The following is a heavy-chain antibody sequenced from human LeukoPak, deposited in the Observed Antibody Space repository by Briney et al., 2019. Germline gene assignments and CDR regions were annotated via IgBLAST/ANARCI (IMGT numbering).Heavy chain of an antibody. J-gene: IGHJ4*02. D-gene: IGHD1-26*01. CDR1: GGSISSYY. V-gene: IGHV4-59*08. Sequence: SETLSLTCTVSGGSISSYYWSWIRQPPGKGLEWIGYIYSSGSTNYNPSLKSRVTISVDTSKNQFSLKLSSVTAADTAVYYCARHGSGSYQRVLDYWGQGTLVTVSS. CDR2: IYSSGST. CDR3: ARHGSGSYQRVLDY.